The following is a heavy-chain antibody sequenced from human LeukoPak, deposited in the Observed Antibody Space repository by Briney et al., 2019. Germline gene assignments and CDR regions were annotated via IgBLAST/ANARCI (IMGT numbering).Heavy chain of an antibody. CDR3: ARQYISGQWYFDY. Sequence: GGSLRLSCAASGFTFGNFWMSWVRQAPGRGLQWVASMKGDGSHIYYVDSVKGRFTISRDNARNSLYLQVNSLIPEDTAVYYCARQYISGQWYFDYWGQGTLVTVSS. D-gene: IGHD5-18*01. CDR2: MKGDGSHI. CDR1: GFTFGNFW. V-gene: IGHV3-7*01. J-gene: IGHJ4*02.